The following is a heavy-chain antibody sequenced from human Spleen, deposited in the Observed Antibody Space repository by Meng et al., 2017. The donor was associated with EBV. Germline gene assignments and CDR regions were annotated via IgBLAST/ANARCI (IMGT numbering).Heavy chain of an antibody. V-gene: IGHV1-18*01. CDR3: ARDISDSSSWWALDY. CDR2: ISAYNGNT. Sequence: PGQSGADVNKPGAPVQVSCKVSGYTFTSYGFSWVRQAPGQGLEWMGWISAYNGNTKYAQKFQGRVTMTRDTSTSTVYMELSSLRSEDTAVYYCARDISDSSSWWALDYWGQGTLVTVSS. CDR1: GYTFTSYG. J-gene: IGHJ4*02. D-gene: IGHD6-6*01.